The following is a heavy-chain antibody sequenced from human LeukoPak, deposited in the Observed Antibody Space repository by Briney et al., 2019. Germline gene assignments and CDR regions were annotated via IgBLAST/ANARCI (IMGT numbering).Heavy chain of an antibody. J-gene: IGHJ6*03. D-gene: IGHD3-22*01. Sequence: ASVKVSCKASGYTFTSYDINWVRQATGQGLEWMGWMNPNSGNTGYAQKFQGRVTITRNTSISTAYMELSSLRSEDTAVYYCARVIYYDSSGYYPYYYYMDVWGKGTTVTVSS. V-gene: IGHV1-8*03. CDR3: ARVIYYDSSGYYPYYYYMDV. CDR1: GYTFTSYD. CDR2: MNPNSGNT.